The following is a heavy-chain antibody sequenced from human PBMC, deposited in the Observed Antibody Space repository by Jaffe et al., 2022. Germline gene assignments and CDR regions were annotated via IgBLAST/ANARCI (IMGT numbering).Heavy chain of an antibody. D-gene: IGHD3-10*01. CDR1: GGSISSSSYY. CDR3: ARPFTARGLLDWYFDL. Sequence: QLQLQESGPGLVKPSETLSLTCTVSGGSISSSSYYWGWIRQPPGKGLEWIGSIYYSGSTYYNPSLKSRVTISVDTSKNQFSLKLSSVTAADTAVYYCARPFTARGLLDWYFDLWGRGTLVTVSS. V-gene: IGHV4-39*01. J-gene: IGHJ2*01. CDR2: IYYSGST.